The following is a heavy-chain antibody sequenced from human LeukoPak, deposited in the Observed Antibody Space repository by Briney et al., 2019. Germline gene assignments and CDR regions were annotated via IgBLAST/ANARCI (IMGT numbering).Heavy chain of an antibody. CDR1: GGSISSYY. J-gene: IGHJ5*02. V-gene: IGHV4-4*07. D-gene: IGHD3-10*01. CDR3: ARDDLVRDGGNNWFDP. Sequence: SETLSLTCTVSGGSISSYYWSWIRQSAGQGLEWIGRVSTSGYTNYNPSLKSRITMFIDTSKNQVSLMLSSVTAADTALYYCARDDLVRDGGNNWFDPWGQGAQVTVSS. CDR2: VSTSGYT.